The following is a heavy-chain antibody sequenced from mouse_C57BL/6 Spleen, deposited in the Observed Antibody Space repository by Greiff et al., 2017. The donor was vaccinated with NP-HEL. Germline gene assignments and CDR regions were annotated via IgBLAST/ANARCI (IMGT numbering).Heavy chain of an antibody. J-gene: IGHJ2*01. CDR3: ARRKTLNFDY. Sequence: VQLQQPGAELVRPGTSVKLSCKASGYTFTSYWMHWVKQRPGQGLEWIGVIDPSDSYTNYNQKFKGKATLTVDTSSSTAYMQLSSLTSEDSAVYYCARRKTLNFDYWGQGTTLTVSS. V-gene: IGHV1-59*01. CDR1: GYTFTSYW. CDR2: IDPSDSYT.